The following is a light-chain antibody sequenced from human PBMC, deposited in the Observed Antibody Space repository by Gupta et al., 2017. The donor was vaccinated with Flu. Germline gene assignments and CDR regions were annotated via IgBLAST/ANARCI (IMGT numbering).Light chain of an antibody. CDR3: CSYAGGPYV. CDR1: SSDVGGYNY. J-gene: IGLJ1*01. V-gene: IGLV2-11*01. CDR2: DVS. Sequence: QSALTQPRSVSGPPGQSVTISCTGSSSDVGGYNYVSWYQQHPGKAPKLMIYDVSERPSGVPDRFSGSKSGNTASLTISGLQAEDEADYYCCSYAGGPYVFGTGTEVTVL.